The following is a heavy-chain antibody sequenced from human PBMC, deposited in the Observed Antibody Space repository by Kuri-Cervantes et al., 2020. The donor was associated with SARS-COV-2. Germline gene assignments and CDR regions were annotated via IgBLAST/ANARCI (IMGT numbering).Heavy chain of an antibody. CDR2: INHSGST. D-gene: IGHD6-6*01. Sequence: GSLRLSCAVYGGSFSGYYWSWIRQPPGKGLEWIGEINHSGSTNYNPSLKSRVTISVDTPKNQFSLKLSSVTAADTAVYYCARVKLRRLAEGYFDYWGQGTLVTVSS. J-gene: IGHJ4*02. V-gene: IGHV4-34*01. CDR1: GGSFSGYY. CDR3: ARVKLRRLAEGYFDY.